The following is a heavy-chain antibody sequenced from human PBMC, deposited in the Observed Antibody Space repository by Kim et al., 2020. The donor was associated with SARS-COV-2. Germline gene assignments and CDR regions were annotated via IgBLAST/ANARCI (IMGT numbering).Heavy chain of an antibody. V-gene: IGHV3-30-3*01. CDR1: GFTFNNYA. CDR2: ISYDGSNE. D-gene: IGHD2-2*01. J-gene: IGHJ4*02. Sequence: GGSLRLSCAASGFTFNNYAMHWVRQAAGKGLEWVAVISYDGSNEYYADSVKGRFTISRDNSKNTLYLQMNSLRTEDTAVYYCAKATDRRIVVVPAAVPATGTFDFWGQGTLVTVSS. CDR3: AKATDRRIVVVPAAVPATGTFDF.